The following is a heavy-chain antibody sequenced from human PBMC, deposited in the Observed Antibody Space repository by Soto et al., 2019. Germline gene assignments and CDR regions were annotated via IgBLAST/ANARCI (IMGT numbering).Heavy chain of an antibody. J-gene: IGHJ5*02. CDR3: ARDSTYDSSGYYRPYNWFDP. CDR2: IYYSGST. V-gene: IGHV4-59*01. D-gene: IGHD3-22*01. Sequence: PSETLSLTCTVSGGSISSYYWSWIRQPPGKGLEWIGYIYYSGSTNYNPSLKRRVTISIDTSKNQFSLKLSSVTAADTAVYYFARDSTYDSSGYYRPYNWFDPWGQGTLVTVSS. CDR1: GGSISSYY.